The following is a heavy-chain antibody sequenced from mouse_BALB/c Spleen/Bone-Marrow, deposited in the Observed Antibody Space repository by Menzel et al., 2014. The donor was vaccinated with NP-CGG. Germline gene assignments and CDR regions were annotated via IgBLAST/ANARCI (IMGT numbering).Heavy chain of an antibody. D-gene: IGHD2-3*01. J-gene: IGHJ2*01. V-gene: IGHV1-9*01. CDR1: GYTFSSYW. CDR3: ARPLYDGYYP. CDR2: ILPGSGST. Sequence: QVQLQQSGGELMKPGASVKISCKATGYTFSSYWIEWVKQRPGHGLEWIGEILPGSGSTSYNEKFKGKATFTADTSSNTAHMQLSSLTSEDSAVYYCARPLYDGYYPWGQGTTLTVSS.